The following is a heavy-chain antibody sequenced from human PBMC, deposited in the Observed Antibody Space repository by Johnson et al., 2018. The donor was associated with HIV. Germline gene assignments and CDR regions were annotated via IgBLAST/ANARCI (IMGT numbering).Heavy chain of an antibody. Sequence: QVTLVESGGGVVQPGRSLRLSCAASGFTFSSYAMHWVRQAPGKGLEWVAVISYDGSNKYYADSVKGRFTISRDNSKNTLYLQMNSLRAEDTAVYYCARDNTNSGSYSTYAFDIWGQGTMVTVSS. V-gene: IGHV3-30-3*01. J-gene: IGHJ3*02. CDR2: ISYDGSNK. D-gene: IGHD1-26*01. CDR1: GFTFSSYA. CDR3: ARDNTNSGSYSTYAFDI.